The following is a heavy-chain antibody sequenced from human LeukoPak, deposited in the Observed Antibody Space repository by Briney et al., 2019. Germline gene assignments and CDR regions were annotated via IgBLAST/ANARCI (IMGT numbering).Heavy chain of an antibody. V-gene: IGHV3-73*01. CDR2: IRSKANSYAT. D-gene: IGHD6-19*01. CDR1: GFTFSGSA. J-gene: IGHJ3*02. CDR3: ARGYSSATRGSGGAFDI. Sequence: PGGSLRLSCAASGFTFSGSAMHWVRQASGKGLEWVGRIRSKANSYATAYAASVKGRFTISRDDSKNTAYLQMNSLKTEDTALYYCARGYSSATRGSGGAFDIWGQGTMVTVSS.